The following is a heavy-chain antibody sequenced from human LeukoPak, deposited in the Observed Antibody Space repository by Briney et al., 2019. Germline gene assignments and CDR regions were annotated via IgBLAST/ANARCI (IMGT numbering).Heavy chain of an antibody. CDR1: GGSISSSIYY. J-gene: IGHJ3*02. D-gene: IGHD2-2*03. CDR2: IYYSGST. V-gene: IGHV4-39*07. CDR3: ARVDGAFDI. Sequence: SETLSLTCIVSGGSISSSIYYWAWVRQPPGKGLEWIGSIYYSGSTYYNPSLKSRVTISVDTSKNQFSLKLSSVTAADTAVYYCARVDGAFDIWGQGTMVTVSS.